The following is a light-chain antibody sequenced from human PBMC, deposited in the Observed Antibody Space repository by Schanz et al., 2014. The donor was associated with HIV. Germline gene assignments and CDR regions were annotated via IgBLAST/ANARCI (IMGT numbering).Light chain of an antibody. CDR2: EVS. CDR1: SSDVGGYNL. Sequence: QSVLTQPASVSGSPGQSITISCTGTSSDVGGYNLVPWYQQHPGKAPKLMIYEVSNRPSGVSNRFSGSKSGNTASLTFSGLQAEDEADYYCCSYAGTSTVVVFGGGTKVTVL. V-gene: IGLV2-23*02. CDR3: CSYAGTSTVVV. J-gene: IGLJ2*01.